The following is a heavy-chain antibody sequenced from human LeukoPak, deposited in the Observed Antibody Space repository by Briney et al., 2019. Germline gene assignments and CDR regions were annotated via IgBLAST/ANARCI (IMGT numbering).Heavy chain of an antibody. CDR1: GGSISSISSNNYH. V-gene: IGHV4-39*07. D-gene: IGHD1-26*01. Sequence: SETLSLTCIVSGGSISSISSNNYHWGWIRQPPGKGLEWIGSIYYSGSTYYNPSLKSRVTISVDTSKNQFSLKLTSVTAADTAVYYCARGVGAVYWYFDLWGRGTLVTVSS. CDR3: ARGVGAVYWYFDL. J-gene: IGHJ2*01. CDR2: IYYSGST.